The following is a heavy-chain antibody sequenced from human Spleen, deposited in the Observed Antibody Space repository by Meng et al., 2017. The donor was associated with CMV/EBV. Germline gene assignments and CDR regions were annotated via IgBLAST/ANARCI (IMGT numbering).Heavy chain of an antibody. CDR1: GFIFSTST. V-gene: IGHV3-30*07. CDR2: MSHDGNSK. D-gene: IGHD4-17*01. Sequence: GESLKISCGASGFIFSTSTVHWVRQAPGKGLEWVAVMSHDGNSKYYADSVKGRFTISRDNSQNTLYLQMNSLRAEDTAVYYCATLTTVITQGSYGMDVWGRGTTVTVSS. J-gene: IGHJ6*02. CDR3: ATLTTVITQGSYGMDV.